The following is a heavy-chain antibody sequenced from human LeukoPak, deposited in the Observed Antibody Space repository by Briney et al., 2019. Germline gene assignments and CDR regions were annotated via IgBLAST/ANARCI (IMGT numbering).Heavy chain of an antibody. CDR2: ISGRGDRT. V-gene: IGHV3-23*01. J-gene: IGHJ5*02. D-gene: IGHD5-18*01. CDR1: GFTFPSYA. Sequence: GGSLRLSCAASGFTFPSYAMSWVRQAPGKGLEWVSAISGRGDRTYYADSVKGRFTISRDNSKSTLYLQMNSLRAEDTAVYYCAKPDTAMVDTAFDPWGQGTLVTVSS. CDR3: AKPDTAMVDTAFDP.